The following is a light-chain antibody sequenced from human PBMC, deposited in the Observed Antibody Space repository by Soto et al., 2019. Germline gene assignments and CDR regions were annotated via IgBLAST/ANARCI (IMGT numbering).Light chain of an antibody. CDR1: SSNIGANYD. J-gene: IGLJ1*01. Sequence: QSVLTQPPSVSGAPGQRVTISCTGSSSNIGANYDVHWYQQRPGTAPKLLIFANSNRPSGVPDRFSGSKSGTSASLVITGLQAEDEGDYYSQSYDSTLSARYVFGTGTKVTVL. CDR2: ANS. V-gene: IGLV1-40*01. CDR3: QSYDSTLSARYV.